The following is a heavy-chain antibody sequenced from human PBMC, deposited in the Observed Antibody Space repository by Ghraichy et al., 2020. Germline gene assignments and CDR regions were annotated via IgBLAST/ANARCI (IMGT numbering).Heavy chain of an antibody. V-gene: IGHV3-21*01. CDR2: ISSSSSYI. J-gene: IGHJ4*02. CDR1: GFTFSSYS. Sequence: GESLNISCAASGFTFSSYSMNWVRQAPGKGLEWVSSISSSSSYIYYADSVKGRFTISRDNAKNSLYLQMNSLRAEDTAVYYCARVAYDYVWGTYPDYWGQGTLVTVSS. CDR3: ARVAYDYVWGTYPDY. D-gene: IGHD3-16*01.